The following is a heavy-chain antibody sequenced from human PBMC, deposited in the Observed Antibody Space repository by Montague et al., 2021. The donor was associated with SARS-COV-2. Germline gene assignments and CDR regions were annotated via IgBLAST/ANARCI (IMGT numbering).Heavy chain of an antibody. J-gene: IGHJ4*02. CDR1: GGSFSAYY. V-gene: IGHV4-34*01. Sequence: SETPSLTCAVYGGSFSAYYWTWIRQPPGKGLEWIGEISRSGETTYNPSLKSRVTLSGDTSRNQFSLELRSVTAADTAVYYCARQGRDGYNTYYFDYWGQGTLVTVSS. D-gene: IGHD5-24*01. CDR3: ARQGRDGYNTYYFDY. CDR2: ISRSGET.